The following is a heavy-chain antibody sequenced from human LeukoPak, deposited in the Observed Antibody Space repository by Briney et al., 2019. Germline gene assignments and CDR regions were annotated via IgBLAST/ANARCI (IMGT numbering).Heavy chain of an antibody. CDR1: GYRFTNYW. D-gene: IGHD2-2*01. Sequence: GESLKISCKGSGYRFTNYWIGWVRQMPGKGLEWMGIIYPGDSDTRYSPSFQGQVTMSADKSINTAYLQWSSLKASDTAIYYCARRQGCSSTSCPPDYWGQGTLVTVSP. V-gene: IGHV5-51*01. J-gene: IGHJ4*02. CDR3: ARRQGCSSTSCPPDY. CDR2: IYPGDSDT.